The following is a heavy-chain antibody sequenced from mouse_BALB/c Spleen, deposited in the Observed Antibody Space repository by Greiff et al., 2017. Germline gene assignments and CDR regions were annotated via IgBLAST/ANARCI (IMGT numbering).Heavy chain of an antibody. CDR2: IWSGGST. D-gene: IGHD2-4*01. CDR3: ASPYDYDSAWFAY. J-gene: IGHJ3*01. CDR1: GFSLTSYG. V-gene: IGHV2-2*02. Sequence: VQLQQSGPGLVQPSQSLSITCTVSGFSLTSYGVHWVRQSPGKGLEWLGVIWSGGSTDYNAAFISRLSISKDNSKSQVFFKMNSLQANDTAMYYCASPYDYDSAWFAYWGQGTLVTVSA.